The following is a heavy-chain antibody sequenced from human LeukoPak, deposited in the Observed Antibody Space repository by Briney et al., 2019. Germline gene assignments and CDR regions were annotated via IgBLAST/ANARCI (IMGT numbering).Heavy chain of an antibody. CDR2: IYYSGNS. Sequence: SETLSLTCNVSGASISSGRNYWGWIRQSPGKGLEWIASIYYSGNSYYNPSLKSRVSISVDTSKNHISLKLFSLTAADTALYYCARHLSGSAMMHYFDYWGQGNLVTVSS. J-gene: IGHJ4*02. V-gene: IGHV4-39*01. CDR3: ARHLSGSAMMHYFDY. D-gene: IGHD5-18*01. CDR1: GASISSGRNY.